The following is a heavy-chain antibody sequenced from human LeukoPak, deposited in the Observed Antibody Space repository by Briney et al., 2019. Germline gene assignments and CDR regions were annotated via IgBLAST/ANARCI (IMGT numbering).Heavy chain of an antibody. CDR1: GFTFSSYS. J-gene: IGHJ4*02. D-gene: IGHD4-17*01. CDR3: ARDFPDHDYGDPFVDY. V-gene: IGHV3-21*01. CDR2: ISSSSSYI. Sequence: GGSLRLSCEASGFTFSSYSMNWVRQAPGKGLEWVSSISSSSSYIYYADSVKGRFTISRDNAKNSLYLQMNSLRAEDTPVYYCARDFPDHDYGDPFVDYWGQGTLVTVSS.